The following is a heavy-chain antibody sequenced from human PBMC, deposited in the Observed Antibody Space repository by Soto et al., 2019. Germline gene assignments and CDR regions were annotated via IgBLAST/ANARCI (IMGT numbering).Heavy chain of an antibody. V-gene: IGHV3-74*01. CDR3: ALLDCSSTSCLNNAVDV. D-gene: IGHD2-2*01. CDR1: GLRFSNHW. J-gene: IGHJ6*02. Sequence: GSLRLSCAASGLRFSNHWMHWVRQAPGKGLVWVSRINGDGSTTSYADSVKGRFTISRDNAKKTLYLQMNTLRVEDTAVYHCALLDCSSTSCLNNAVDVWGQGTTVTVSS. CDR2: INGDGSTT.